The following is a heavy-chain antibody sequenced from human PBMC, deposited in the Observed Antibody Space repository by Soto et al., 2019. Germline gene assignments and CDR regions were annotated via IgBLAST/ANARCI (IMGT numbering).Heavy chain of an antibody. D-gene: IGHD6-6*01. Sequence: QVQLVESGGGVVQPGRSLRLSCEASGFTFSSYAMHWVRQAPGKGLEWVAVISYDGSNKYYADSVKGRFTISRDNSKNTLYLQMNSLRAEDTAVYYCARGAIAARPHDYWGQGTLVTVSS. CDR2: ISYDGSNK. V-gene: IGHV3-30-3*01. CDR3: ARGAIAARPHDY. J-gene: IGHJ4*02. CDR1: GFTFSSYA.